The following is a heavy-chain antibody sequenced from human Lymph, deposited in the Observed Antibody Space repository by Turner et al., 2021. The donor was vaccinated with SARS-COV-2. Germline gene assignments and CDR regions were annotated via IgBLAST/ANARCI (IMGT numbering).Heavy chain of an antibody. D-gene: IGHD3-10*01. CDR1: GFTFSSYA. Sequence: QVQLVESGGGVVQPGRSLSLPCAASGFTFSSYAMYWVRQAPGKGLEWVAVISYDGSNKYYADSVKGRFTISRDNSKNTLYLQMNSLRAEDTAVYYCARGDYYGSGSYPGKTFDCWGQGTLVTVSS. CDR2: ISYDGSNK. J-gene: IGHJ4*02. V-gene: IGHV3-30-3*01. CDR3: ARGDYYGSGSYPGKTFDC.